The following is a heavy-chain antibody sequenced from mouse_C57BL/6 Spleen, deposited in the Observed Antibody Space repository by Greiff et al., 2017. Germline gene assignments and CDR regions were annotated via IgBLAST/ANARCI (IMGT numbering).Heavy chain of an antibody. D-gene: IGHD1-1*01. J-gene: IGHJ4*01. Sequence: EVKLVESGGGLVKPGGSLKLSCAASGFTFSSYAMSWVRQTPEKRLEWVATISDGGSYTYYPDNVKGRFTISRDNAKNNLYLQISHLKTEDTAMYYGARRNYYGGLGAMDKWGQGTSVTVSS. CDR2: ISDGGSYT. V-gene: IGHV5-4*03. CDR3: ARRNYYGGLGAMDK. CDR1: GFTFSSYA.